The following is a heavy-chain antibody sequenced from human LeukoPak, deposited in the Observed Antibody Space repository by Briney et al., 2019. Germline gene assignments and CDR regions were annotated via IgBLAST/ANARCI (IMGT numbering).Heavy chain of an antibody. CDR3: AKASFIVVVTAIDAFDI. D-gene: IGHD2-21*02. J-gene: IGHJ3*02. CDR1: GFTFSSYA. V-gene: IGHV3-23*01. CDR2: ISGSGGST. Sequence: GGSLRLYCAASGFTFSSYAMSWVRQAPGKGLEWVSAISGSGGSTYYADSVKGRFTISRDNSKNTLYLQMNSLRAEDTAVYYCAKASFIVVVTAIDAFDIWGQGTMVTVSS.